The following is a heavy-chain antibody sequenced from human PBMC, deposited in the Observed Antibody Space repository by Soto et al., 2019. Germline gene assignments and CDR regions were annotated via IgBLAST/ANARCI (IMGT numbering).Heavy chain of an antibody. J-gene: IGHJ4*02. Sequence: SSETLSLTCTVSGGSVSSGSYYWSWIRQPPGKGLEWIGYIYYSGSTNYNPSLKSRVTISVDTSKNQFSLKLSSVTAADTAVYYCARRGSGSYSDYWGQGTLVTVSS. CDR2: IYYSGST. V-gene: IGHV4-61*01. CDR1: GGSVSSGSYY. D-gene: IGHD3-10*01. CDR3: ARRGSGSYSDY.